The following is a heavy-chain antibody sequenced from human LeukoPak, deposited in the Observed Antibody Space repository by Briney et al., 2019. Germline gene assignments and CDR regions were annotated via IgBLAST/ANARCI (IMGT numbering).Heavy chain of an antibody. J-gene: IGHJ3*02. V-gene: IGHV4-34*01. CDR1: GGSFSGYY. D-gene: IGHD2-2*01. CDR2: INHSGST. CDR3: ASLWPYQLSAFDI. Sequence: SETLSLTCAVYGGSFSGYYSSLIRQPPCSGLAWIGEINHSGSTNYNPSLKSRVTISVDTSKNQFSLQLSSVTAADTAVYYCASLWPYQLSAFDIWGQGTMVTVSS.